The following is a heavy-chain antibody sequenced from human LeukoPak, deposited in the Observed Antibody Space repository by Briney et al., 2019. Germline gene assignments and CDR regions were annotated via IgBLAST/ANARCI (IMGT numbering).Heavy chain of an antibody. CDR2: ISSGSHTI. V-gene: IGHV3-11*01. CDR1: GFTFSDYY. J-gene: IGHJ6*02. D-gene: IGHD2-15*01. Sequence: PGGSLRLSCAASGFTFSDYYMSWIRQAPGEGLEWVSFISSGSHTIYHADSVKGRFTVSRDNAKNSLYLQMNNLRVEDTAVYYYARGALLAGMDVWGQGTTVTVPS. CDR3: ARGALLAGMDV.